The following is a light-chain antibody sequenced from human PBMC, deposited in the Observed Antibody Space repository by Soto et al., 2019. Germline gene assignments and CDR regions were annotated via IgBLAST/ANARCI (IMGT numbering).Light chain of an antibody. CDR2: AAS. CDR1: QGITSW. Sequence: DIQMTQSPSSVSASVGDRVTISCRASQGITSWLAWYQQKPGKAPKLLIYAASTLQGGVLSRFSGSGSGTDFTLTISSLQPEDSATYYCQQATSFPRTFGQGTKVDIK. J-gene: IGKJ1*01. V-gene: IGKV1-12*01. CDR3: QQATSFPRT.